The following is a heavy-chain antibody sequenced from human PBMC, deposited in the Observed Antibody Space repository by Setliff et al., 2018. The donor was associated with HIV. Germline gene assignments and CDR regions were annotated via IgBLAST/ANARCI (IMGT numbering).Heavy chain of an antibody. CDR2: INHTGNT. D-gene: IGHD1-26*01. J-gene: IGHJ4*02. V-gene: IGHV4-34*03. CDR3: TRGKGGLVGPAEFDY. Sequence: SSETLSLTCAVYGGSFSGYHGNWIRQFSGKGLEWTGEINHTGNTQYNPSLKSRVTMSEETSKNQFSLKLKSVAAADTAIYFWTRGKGGLVGPAEFDYWGPGTLVTVSS. CDR1: GGSFSGYH.